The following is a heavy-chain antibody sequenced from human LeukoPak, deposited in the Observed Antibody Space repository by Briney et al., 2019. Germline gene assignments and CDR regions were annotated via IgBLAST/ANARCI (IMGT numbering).Heavy chain of an antibody. CDR1: GGSISGYY. D-gene: IGHD3-10*01. V-gene: IGHV4-34*01. CDR2: INHSGST. J-gene: IGHJ5*02. CDR3: ARRRYYGSGSLPLSWFDP. Sequence: SETLSLTCTVSGGSISGYYWSWIRQPPGKGLEWIGEINHSGSTNYNPSLKSRVTISVDTSKNQFSLKLSSVTAADTAVYYCARRRYYGSGSLPLSWFDPWGQGTLVTVSS.